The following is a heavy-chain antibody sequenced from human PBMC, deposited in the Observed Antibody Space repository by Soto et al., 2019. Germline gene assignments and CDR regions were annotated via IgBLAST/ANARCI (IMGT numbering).Heavy chain of an antibody. J-gene: IGHJ6*02. CDR2: ISSSSSYI. V-gene: IGHV3-21*01. Sequence: GGSLRLSCAASGFTFSSYGMNWVRQAPGKGLEWVSSISSSSSYIYYADSVKGRFTISRDNAKNSLYLQMNSLRAEDTAVYYCARDQVPAALGGMDVWGQGTTVTVSS. CDR1: GFTFSSYG. D-gene: IGHD6-13*01. CDR3: ARDQVPAALGGMDV.